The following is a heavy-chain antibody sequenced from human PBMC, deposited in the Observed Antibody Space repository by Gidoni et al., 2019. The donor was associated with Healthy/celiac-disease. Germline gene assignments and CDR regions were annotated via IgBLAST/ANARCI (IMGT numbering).Heavy chain of an antibody. CDR3: ARSIHCTNGVCYFYYYYYMDV. D-gene: IGHD2-8*01. CDR2: ISSSSSYI. CDR1: GFPFSSYS. V-gene: IGHV3-21*01. Sequence: EVQLVGSGGGLVKPGGSLRLSCAASGFPFSSYSMNWVRQAPGKGLEWVSSISSSSSYIYYADSVKGRFTISRDNAKNSLYLQMNSLRAEDTAVYYCARSIHCTNGVCYFYYYYYMDVWGKGTTVTVSS. J-gene: IGHJ6*03.